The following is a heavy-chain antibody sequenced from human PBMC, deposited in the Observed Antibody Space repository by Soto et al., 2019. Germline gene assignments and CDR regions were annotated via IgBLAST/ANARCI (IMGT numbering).Heavy chain of an antibody. CDR3: SRVATVAGPYYYYYYGMDV. V-gene: IGHV3-73*01. J-gene: IGHJ6*02. CDR2: IRSKTNSYAT. D-gene: IGHD6-19*01. CDR1: GFTFSGSA. Sequence: GGSLRLSCAASGFTFSGSARHWVRQASGKGLKKISRIRSKTNSYATAYAASVKDRFTISRDDSKNTAYLQMNSLKTEDTAVYYCSRVATVAGPYYYYYYGMDVWGQGTTVTVSS.